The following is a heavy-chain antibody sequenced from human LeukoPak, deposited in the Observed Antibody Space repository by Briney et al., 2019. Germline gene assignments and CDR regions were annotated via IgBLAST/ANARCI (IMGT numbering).Heavy chain of an antibody. J-gene: IGHJ6*03. Sequence: GGSLRLSCAASGFTFSSYAMSWVRQAPGKGLEWVSSSGNGGKTYYADSVKGRFTISRDDSKNTLYLQMNSLRAEDTAVYYCARDKEYQLYYYYYMDVWGKGTTVTVSS. D-gene: IGHD2-2*01. CDR1: GFTFSSYA. CDR3: ARDKEYQLYYYYYMDV. CDR2: SGNGGKT. V-gene: IGHV3-23*01.